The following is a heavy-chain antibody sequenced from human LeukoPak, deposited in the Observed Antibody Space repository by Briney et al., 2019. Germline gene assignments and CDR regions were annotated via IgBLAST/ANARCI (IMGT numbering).Heavy chain of an antibody. CDR2: ISGRGST. V-gene: IGHV3-23*01. CDR1: GFTFSNYA. Sequence: GGSLRLSCAASGFTFSNYAMNWVRQAPGKGLEWVSGISGRGSTYYADSVKGRFTISRDNSKNTLYLQMNSLRAEDTAVYYYAKVRGYGVWGGGGDYWGQGTLVTVSS. CDR3: AKVRGYGVWGGGGDY. D-gene: IGHD3-16*01. J-gene: IGHJ4*02.